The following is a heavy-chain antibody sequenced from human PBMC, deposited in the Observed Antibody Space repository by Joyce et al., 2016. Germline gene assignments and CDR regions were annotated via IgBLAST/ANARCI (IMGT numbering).Heavy chain of an antibody. V-gene: IGHV4-30-4*01. CDR3: ARENMRYYGSSGYYYYYYGMDV. CDR1: VGSISSGDYY. D-gene: IGHD3-22*01. Sequence: QVQLQESGPGLVKPSQTLSVTCTVSVGSISSGDYYGSWIRQPPGKGIEWIVYIHDSVNTNYKPSLKSRITISVDTSKNQFSLRLSSVTAADTAVYFCARENMRYYGSSGYYYYYYGMDVWGQGTTVTVSS. J-gene: IGHJ6*02. CDR2: IHDSVNT.